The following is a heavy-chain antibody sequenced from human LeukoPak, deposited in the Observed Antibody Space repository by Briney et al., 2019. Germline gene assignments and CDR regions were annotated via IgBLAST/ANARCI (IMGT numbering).Heavy chain of an antibody. Sequence: GGSLRLSCAASVFTFNTYWMHWVRQAPGKGLVWVSHINPDGSQTNYADSVTGRFTISRDNAKNTLYLQMNSLRAEDTAVYYCARDPVRRDSYWGQGTLVTVSS. CDR1: VFTFNTYW. D-gene: IGHD3-10*01. J-gene: IGHJ4*02. CDR2: INPDGSQT. CDR3: ARDPVRRDSY. V-gene: IGHV3-74*01.